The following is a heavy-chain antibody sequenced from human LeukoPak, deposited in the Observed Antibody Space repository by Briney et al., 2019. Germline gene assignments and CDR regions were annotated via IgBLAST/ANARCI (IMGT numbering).Heavy chain of an antibody. CDR1: GFTLYDYG. D-gene: IGHD2-15*01. J-gene: IGHJ6*02. Sequence: PGGSLRLSCAASGFTLYDYGMSWVRQAPGKGLEWVSGINWDGGSTVYADSVKGRFTISRDNAKNSLYLQMNSLRAEDTALYHCARMGCSGGSCYGPGYYYGMDVWGQGTTVTVSS. CDR2: INWDGGST. V-gene: IGHV3-20*01. CDR3: ARMGCSGGSCYGPGYYYGMDV.